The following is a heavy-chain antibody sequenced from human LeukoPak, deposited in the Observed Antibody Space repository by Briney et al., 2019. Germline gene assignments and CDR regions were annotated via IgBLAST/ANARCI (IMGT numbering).Heavy chain of an antibody. CDR2: MYYSEAA. D-gene: IGHD6-13*01. V-gene: IGHV4-59*01. J-gene: IGHJ3*01. CDR3: ARISSSNWYNERGAFDV. Sequence: SETLSLTCTVSGDSMNNYFWTWIRQPPGKGLESIGYMYYSEAANYNPSLRGRVTISMDTSKNQFSLSLTAVTAADAAVYYCARISSSNWYNERGAFDVWGQGTMVTVSS. CDR1: GDSMNNYF.